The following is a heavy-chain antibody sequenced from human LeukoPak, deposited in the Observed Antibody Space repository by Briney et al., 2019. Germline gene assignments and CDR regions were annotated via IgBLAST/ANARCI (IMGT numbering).Heavy chain of an antibody. CDR2: ISGSDGST. J-gene: IGHJ5*02. V-gene: IGHV3-23*01. Sequence: PGGSLRLSCAASGFTFSSFGMTWVRQAQAPGKGLEWVSGISGSDGSTYYADSVKGRFTISRDNSKNTLYLQMNSLRAEDTAVYYCAKSVDSGYDKDPNWFDPWGQGTLVTVSS. D-gene: IGHD5-12*01. CDR1: GFTFSSFG. CDR3: AKSVDSGYDKDPNWFDP.